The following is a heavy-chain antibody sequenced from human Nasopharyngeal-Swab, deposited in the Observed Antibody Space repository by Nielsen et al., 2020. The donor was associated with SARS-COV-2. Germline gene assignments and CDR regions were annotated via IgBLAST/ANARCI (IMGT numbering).Heavy chain of an antibody. CDR2: FDPEDGET. D-gene: IGHD2-15*01. J-gene: IGHJ4*02. CDR3: ARGGKRGLYCSGGSCYPDY. V-gene: IGHV1-24*01. CDR1: GYTLTELS. Sequence: ASVKVSCKVSGYTLTELSMHWVRQAPGKGLEWVGGFDPEDGETIYAQKFQGRVTMTEDTSTDTAYMELSSLRSEDTAVYYCARGGKRGLYCSGGSCYPDYWGQGTLVTVSS.